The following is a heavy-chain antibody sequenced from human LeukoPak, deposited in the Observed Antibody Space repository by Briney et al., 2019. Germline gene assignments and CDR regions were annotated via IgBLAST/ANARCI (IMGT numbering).Heavy chain of an antibody. D-gene: IGHD1-26*01. CDR3: ARHLRGGEWELLPGDAFDI. V-gene: IGHV5-51*01. CDR1: GYSFTSYW. CDR2: IYPGDSDT. Sequence: GESLKISCKGSGYSFTSYWIGWVRQMPGKGLEWMGIIYPGDSDTRYSPSFQGQVTISADKSISTAYLQWSSLKASDTAMYYCARHLRGGEWELLPGDAFDIWGQGTMVTVSS. J-gene: IGHJ3*02.